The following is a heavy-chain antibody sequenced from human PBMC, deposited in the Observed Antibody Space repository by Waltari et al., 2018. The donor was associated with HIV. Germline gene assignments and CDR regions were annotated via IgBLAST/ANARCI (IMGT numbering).Heavy chain of an antibody. D-gene: IGHD2-21*02. CDR3: VICLRVASTNRVSVVMTAFRFDP. CDR2: ITHSVTP. CDR1: GGSFSGYS. Sequence: VQLQQWGGGLLKPPETLSLTCAVYGGSFSGYSWTWIRQAPGKGLEWIGEITHSVTPKSYPALRARVIMSVDMSKNQFSLKLSSLTAADTAVYYCVICLRVASTNRVSVVMTAFRFDPWCQGDLVIV. J-gene: IGHJ5*02. V-gene: IGHV4-34*02.